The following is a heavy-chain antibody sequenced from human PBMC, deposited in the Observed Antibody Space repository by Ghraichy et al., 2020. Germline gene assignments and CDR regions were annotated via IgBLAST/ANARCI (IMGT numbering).Heavy chain of an antibody. CDR2: IKQDGSEK. CDR3: ARDCSGGSCYAY. V-gene: IGHV3-7*01. CDR1: GFSFSSYW. Sequence: GGSLRLSCVASGFSFSSYWMNWVRQAPGKGLEWVAKIKQDGSEKYYVDSVKGRFTISRDNAKNSLYLQMNSLRVEDTAVYYCARDCSGGSCYAYWGQGTLVTVSS. D-gene: IGHD2-15*01. J-gene: IGHJ4*02.